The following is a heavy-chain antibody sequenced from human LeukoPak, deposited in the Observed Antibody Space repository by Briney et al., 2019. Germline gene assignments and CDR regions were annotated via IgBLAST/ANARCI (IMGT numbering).Heavy chain of an antibody. D-gene: IGHD6-13*01. Sequence: PGGSLRLSCAASGFTFSSYTIHWALQAPGKGLEWVSSISAVSTYIYYADSVKGRFTISRENVEKSAYLELSGLTAHDTAIYYCARGGIAGRPVYYYYMDVWGKGTTVTVSS. CDR3: ARGGIAGRPVYYYYMDV. CDR1: GFTFSSYT. V-gene: IGHV3-21*01. CDR2: ISAVSTYI. J-gene: IGHJ6*03.